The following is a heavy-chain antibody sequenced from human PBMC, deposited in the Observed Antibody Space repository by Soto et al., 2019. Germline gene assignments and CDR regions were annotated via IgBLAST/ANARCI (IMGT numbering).Heavy chain of an antibody. Sequence: QITWNESGPTQVKPRQTLTLTCTFSGFSLTTSGVGVGWIRQSPGKAPEWLALIYWDDDKRYSPSLKSRLTITKDTSKNQVILTMADLDPADTATYYCAHRVLRTVFGLVTTTAIYFDFWGQGTPVAVSS. CDR1: GFSLTTSGVG. V-gene: IGHV2-5*02. CDR3: AHRVLRTVFGLVTTTAIYFDF. J-gene: IGHJ4*02. CDR2: IYWDDDK. D-gene: IGHD3-3*01.